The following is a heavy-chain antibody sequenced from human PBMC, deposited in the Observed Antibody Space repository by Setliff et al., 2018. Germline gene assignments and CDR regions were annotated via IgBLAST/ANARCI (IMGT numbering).Heavy chain of an antibody. Sequence: LRLSCAASGFTFSTYSLIWVRQAPGTGLEWVSSISPSSSHIYYADSAEGRFTISRDNAKNSLYLQLNSLRAEDTAVYYCARGYCGDCYSYLGSWGQGTLVTVSS. V-gene: IGHV3-21*01. D-gene: IGHD2-21*02. J-gene: IGHJ5*02. CDR1: GFTFSTYS. CDR3: ARGYCGDCYSYLGS. CDR2: ISPSSSHI.